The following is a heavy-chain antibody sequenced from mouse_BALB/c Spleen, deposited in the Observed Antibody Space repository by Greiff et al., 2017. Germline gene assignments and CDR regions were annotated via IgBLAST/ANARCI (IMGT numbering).Heavy chain of an antibody. D-gene: IGHD1-1*01. V-gene: IGHV1-66*01. Sequence: VQLQQSGPELVKPGASVKISCKASGYSFTSYYIHWVKQRPGQGLEWIGWIFPGSGNTKYNEKFKGKATLTADTSSSTAYMQLSSLTSADSAVYFCARDYGSSYFDYWGQGTTLTVSS. CDR1: GYSFTSYY. CDR2: IFPGSGNT. J-gene: IGHJ2*01. CDR3: ARDYGSSYFDY.